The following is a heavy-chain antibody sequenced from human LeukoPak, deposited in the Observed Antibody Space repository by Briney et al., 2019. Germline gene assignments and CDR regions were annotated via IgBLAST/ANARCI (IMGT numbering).Heavy chain of an antibody. D-gene: IGHD3-16*01. CDR2: IYYSGSA. Sequence: SETLSLTCTVSGGSISSASYYWGWIRQPPGKGLEWIGNIYYSGSAYYNPSLKSRVTISVDTSKNQFSLKLSSVTAADTAVYYCARRLDGGFDYWGQGTLVTVSS. V-gene: IGHV4-39*01. CDR1: GGSISSASYY. J-gene: IGHJ4*02. CDR3: ARRLDGGFDY.